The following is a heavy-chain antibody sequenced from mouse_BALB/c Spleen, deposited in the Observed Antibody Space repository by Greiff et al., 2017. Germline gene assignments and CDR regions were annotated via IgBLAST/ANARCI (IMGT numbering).Heavy chain of an antibody. CDR1: GYTFTDYE. CDR3: RSFDY. J-gene: IGHJ2*01. Sequence: QVQLQQSGAELVRPGASVTLSCKASGYTFTDYEMHWVKQTPVHGLEWIGAIDPETGGTAYNQKFKGKATLTADKSSSTAYMELRSLTSEDSAVYYCRSFDYWGQGTTLTVSS. V-gene: IGHV1-15*01. CDR2: IDPETGGT.